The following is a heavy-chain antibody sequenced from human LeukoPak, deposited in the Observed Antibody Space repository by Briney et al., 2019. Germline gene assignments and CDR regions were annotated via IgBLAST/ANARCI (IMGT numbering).Heavy chain of an antibody. Sequence: GGSLRLSCAASGFTVSSNYMSWVRQAPGKGLEWVSVIYSGGSTYYADSVKGRFTTSRDNSKNTLYLQMNSLRAEDTAVYYCASPLRRNYYYGMDVWGQGTTVTVSS. CDR1: GFTVSSNY. J-gene: IGHJ6*02. CDR3: ASPLRRNYYYGMDV. V-gene: IGHV3-66*01. CDR2: IYSGGST.